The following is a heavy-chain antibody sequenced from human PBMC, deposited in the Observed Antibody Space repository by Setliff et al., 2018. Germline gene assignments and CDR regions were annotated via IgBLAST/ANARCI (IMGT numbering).Heavy chain of an antibody. J-gene: IGHJ2*01. CDR1: GGSISSDY. Sequence: PSETLSLTCVVSGGSISSDYWGWVRQPAGKGLEWIGRLSPSGNTNYSPSLKSRVTMSLDTSKNYFSLKLKSVTAADTAIYFCARGNYTYWYFDLWGRGTLVTVSS. D-gene: IGHD1-7*01. V-gene: IGHV4-4*07. CDR2: LSPSGNT. CDR3: ARGNYTYWYFDL.